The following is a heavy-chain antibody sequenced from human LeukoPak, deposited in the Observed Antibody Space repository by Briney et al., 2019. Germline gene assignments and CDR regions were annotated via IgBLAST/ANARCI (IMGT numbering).Heavy chain of an antibody. J-gene: IGHJ4*02. CDR3: ARYGDYSFDY. CDR1: GFTFNSYE. V-gene: IGHV3-48*03. D-gene: IGHD4-17*01. CDR2: IGSSGATR. Sequence: GRSLRLSCAASGFTFNSYEMNWVRQAPAKGLEWLSYIGSSGATRYYADSVEGRFTVSRDNAKNSLYLQMNSLRAEDTAVYYCARYGDYSFDYWGQGTLVTVSS.